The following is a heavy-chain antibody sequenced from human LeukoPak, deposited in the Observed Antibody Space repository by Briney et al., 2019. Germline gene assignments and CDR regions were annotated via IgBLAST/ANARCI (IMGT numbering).Heavy chain of an antibody. CDR2: IIPIFGTA. Sequence: SVKVSCKASGDTFSSYAISWVRQAPGQGLEWMGGIIPIFGTANYAQKFQGRVTITADESTSTAYMELSSLRSEDTAVYYCARDRVGYDYVWGSYPVSFDYWGQGTLVTVST. V-gene: IGHV1-69*13. D-gene: IGHD3-16*01. CDR3: ARDRVGYDYVWGSYPVSFDY. J-gene: IGHJ4*02. CDR1: GDTFSSYA.